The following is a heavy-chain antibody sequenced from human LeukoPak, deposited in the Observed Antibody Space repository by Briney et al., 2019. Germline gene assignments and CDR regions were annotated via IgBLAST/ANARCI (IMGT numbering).Heavy chain of an antibody. D-gene: IGHD4-17*01. CDR3: ARAFDYGRHGIDY. V-gene: IGHV3-66*01. CDR2: IYSAGNT. J-gene: IGHJ4*02. Sequence: GGSLRLSCAASGFTVSTNYMTWVRQPPGKGLGWVSVIYSAGNTYYADSVKGRFTISRDNSKNTLYLQMNSLRAEDTAVYYCARAFDYGRHGIDYWGQGTLVTVSS. CDR1: GFTVSTNY.